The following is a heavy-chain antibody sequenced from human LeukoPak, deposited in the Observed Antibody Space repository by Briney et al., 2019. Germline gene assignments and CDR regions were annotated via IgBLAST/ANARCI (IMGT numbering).Heavy chain of an antibody. J-gene: IGHJ4*02. CDR3: ARAQDFSDSSGPNYQDF. Sequence: PSETLSLTCTVSGYSLSSGFFCDWIRQSPGKGLEWIGSFSHRGGSYHNPSLKSRVTISVDTSKNQFSLKLLSVTAADTAVYYCARAQDFSDSSGPNYQDFWGQGILVTVSS. V-gene: IGHV4-38-2*02. CDR1: GYSLSSGFF. D-gene: IGHD3-22*01. CDR2: FSHRGGS.